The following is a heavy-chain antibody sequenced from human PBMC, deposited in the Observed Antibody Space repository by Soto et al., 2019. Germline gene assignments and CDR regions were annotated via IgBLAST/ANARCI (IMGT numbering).Heavy chain of an antibody. V-gene: IGHV4-4*02. CDR2: IYHSGST. Sequence: QVQLQESGPGLVKPSGTLSLTCAVSSGSISSSNWWSWVRQPPGKGLEWIGEIYHSGSTNYNPSLKRRVTISVDKSKNQFSLKLSSVTAADTAVYYCARGATTTGEARYYYMDVWGKGTTVTVSS. D-gene: IGHD1-26*01. J-gene: IGHJ6*03. CDR3: ARGATTTGEARYYYMDV. CDR1: SGSISSSNW.